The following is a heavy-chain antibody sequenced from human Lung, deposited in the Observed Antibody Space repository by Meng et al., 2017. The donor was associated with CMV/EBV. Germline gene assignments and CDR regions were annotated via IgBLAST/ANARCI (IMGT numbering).Heavy chain of an antibody. CDR3: ARARVFYAMDV. Sequence: GGSLRLSCAASGFTSSTYTINWVRQAPGKGLEWVSCISSSSSYIYYADSVKGRFTISRDNAKNSVYLQMDSLRADDTAVYYCARARVFYAMDVWGQGTTVTVSS. CDR1: GFTSSTYT. V-gene: IGHV3-21*01. J-gene: IGHJ6*02. CDR2: ISSSSSYI.